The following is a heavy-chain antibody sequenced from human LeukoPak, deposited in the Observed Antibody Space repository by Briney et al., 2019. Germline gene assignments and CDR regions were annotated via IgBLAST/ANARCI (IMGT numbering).Heavy chain of an antibody. J-gene: IGHJ3*01. Sequence: GGSLRLSCAASGFMFSSYWMSWVRQAPGKGLEWVANIKQDGSEKYYVDSVKGRFTISRDNAKNSLYLQMNSLRAEDTAVYYCARDKNPILGPFFWGQGIMVTVSS. CDR1: GFMFSSYW. D-gene: IGHD2/OR15-2a*01. V-gene: IGHV3-7*01. CDR2: IKQDGSEK. CDR3: ARDKNPILGPFF.